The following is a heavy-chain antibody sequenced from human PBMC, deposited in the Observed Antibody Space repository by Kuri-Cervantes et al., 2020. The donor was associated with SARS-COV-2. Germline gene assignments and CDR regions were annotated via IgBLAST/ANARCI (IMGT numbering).Heavy chain of an antibody. D-gene: IGHD4-23*01. CDR3: AGVSRFGGSAKQYYYNYMDV. J-gene: IGHJ6*03. Sequence: SETLSLTCTVSGGSISSYSWSWIRQPAGKGLEWIGRIYTSGSTNYNPSLKSRISMSVGTSKNQSTLKLSSVTAADKAVYYCAGVSRFGGSAKQYYYNYMDVWGKGTMVTVSS. CDR1: GGSISSYS. V-gene: IGHV4-4*07. CDR2: IYTSGST.